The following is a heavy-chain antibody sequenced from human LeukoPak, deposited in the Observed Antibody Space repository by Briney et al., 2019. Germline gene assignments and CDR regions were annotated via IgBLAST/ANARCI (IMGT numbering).Heavy chain of an antibody. CDR1: GFTFSSYA. J-gene: IGHJ4*02. CDR3: ARGGTLAARMGLDY. D-gene: IGHD6-6*01. Sequence: PGGSLRLSCAASGFTFSSYAMSWVRQAPGKGLEWVSAISGSGGSTYYADSVKGRFTISRDNTKNTLYLQMNSLRAEDTAVYYCARGGTLAARMGLDYWGQGTLVTVSS. V-gene: IGHV3-23*01. CDR2: ISGSGGST.